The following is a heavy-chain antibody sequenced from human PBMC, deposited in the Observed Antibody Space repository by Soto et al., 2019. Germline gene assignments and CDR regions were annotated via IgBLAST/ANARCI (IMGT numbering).Heavy chain of an antibody. CDR1: GDSISSSY. D-gene: IGHD6-13*01. CDR3: VRGVAALGTDWSDP. J-gene: IGHJ5*02. CDR2: IHSTGGS. Sequence: SETLSLTCTVSGDSISSSYWNWVRQTADKRLEWIGRIHSTGGSHYNPSLRSRLSMSIDTSKKQFYLELTSVTAADTAVYYCVRGVAALGTDWSDPSGPATLLTLS. V-gene: IGHV4-4*07.